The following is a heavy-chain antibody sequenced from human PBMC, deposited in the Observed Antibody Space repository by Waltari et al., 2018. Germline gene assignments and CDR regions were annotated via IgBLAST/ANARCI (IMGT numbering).Heavy chain of an antibody. CDR2: ISTTGGYI. Sequence: DVQLMESGGGLVKPGGSLRLSCAASGFTFSSYNMNWVRQARGKVLEWGPSISTTGGYIHYADSVKGRFTISRDNAKSSLYLQMNSLRDEDTAVYYCARGGWGFYLDLWGQGALVTVSS. CDR3: ARGGWGFYLDL. D-gene: IGHD7-27*01. J-gene: IGHJ5*02. CDR1: GFTFSSYN. V-gene: IGHV3-21*01.